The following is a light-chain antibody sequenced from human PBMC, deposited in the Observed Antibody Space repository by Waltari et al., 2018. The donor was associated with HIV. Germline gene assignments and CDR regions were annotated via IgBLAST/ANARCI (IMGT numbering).Light chain of an antibody. CDR3: QQYCNSVRT. J-gene: IGKJ1*01. CDR1: QSVSGNH. Sequence: EFVLPPSPGPLSSSPGERATLSCRASQSVSGNHLAWYQQRPGQPPRLLIYGTSSRATAIPDRFSGSGSGTDFTLTISRLEPEDFAVYYCQQYCNSVRTFGRGTKVEIK. V-gene: IGKV3-20*01. CDR2: GTS.